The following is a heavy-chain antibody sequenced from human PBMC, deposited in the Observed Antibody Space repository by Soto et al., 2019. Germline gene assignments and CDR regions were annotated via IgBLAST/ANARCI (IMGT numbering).Heavy chain of an antibody. V-gene: IGHV3-33*01. CDR3: AYCTSTSCHRAYHLYFGMDV. D-gene: IGHD2-2*01. CDR1: GFIFSDFA. J-gene: IGHJ6*02. CDR2: MWHDGSNQ. Sequence: PGGSLRLSCAASGFIFSDFAIHWVRQAPGKGLEWVAVMWHDGSNQYYADSVKGRFTISRDNSRNTGYLQLTSLRAEDTAVYHCAYCTSTSCHRAYHLYFGMDVWGQGTTVTVSS.